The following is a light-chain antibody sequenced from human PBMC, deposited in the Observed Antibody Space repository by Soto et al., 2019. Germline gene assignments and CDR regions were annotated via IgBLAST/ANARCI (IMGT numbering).Light chain of an antibody. CDR2: EVS. Sequence: QSVLTEPPCASVSPGQSVTVSCTGTSSDVGGYNYVSWYQQHPGKAPKLMIYEVSKRPSGVPDRFSGSKSGNTASLTVSGLQAEDEADYYCSSYAGSNIVFGTGTKVTVL. CDR1: SSDVGGYNY. V-gene: IGLV2-8*01. CDR3: SSYAGSNIV. J-gene: IGLJ1*01.